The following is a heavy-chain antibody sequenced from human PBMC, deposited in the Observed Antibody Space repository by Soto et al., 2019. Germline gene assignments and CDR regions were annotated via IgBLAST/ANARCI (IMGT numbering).Heavy chain of an antibody. CDR3: ARDDGYRYGSLNWFDP. CDR2: ISPNSGGT. CDR1: GYTLTGYY. Sequence: ASVKVSFKASGYTLTGYYMHWVRQAPGQGPEWMGWISPNSGGTNYAQKFQGRVTMTMDTSISTAYMELSRLRSDDTAVYYCARDDGYRYGSLNWFDPRGKGTLVTSPQ. D-gene: IGHD5-18*01. V-gene: IGHV1-2*02. J-gene: IGHJ5*02.